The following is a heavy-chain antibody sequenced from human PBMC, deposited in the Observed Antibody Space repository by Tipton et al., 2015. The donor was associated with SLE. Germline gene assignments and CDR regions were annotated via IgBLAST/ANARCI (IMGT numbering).Heavy chain of an antibody. Sequence: TLSLTCTVSGGSISSSSYYWGWIRQPPGKGLEWIGSIYYSGSTYYNPSLKSRVTISVDTSKNQFSLKLSSVTAADTAVYYCARDPSRYSGSQSPFDYCGQGALVTVSS. CDR1: GGSISSSSYY. D-gene: IGHD1-26*01. CDR2: IYYSGST. V-gene: IGHV4-39*07. J-gene: IGHJ4*02. CDR3: ARDPSRYSGSQSPFDY.